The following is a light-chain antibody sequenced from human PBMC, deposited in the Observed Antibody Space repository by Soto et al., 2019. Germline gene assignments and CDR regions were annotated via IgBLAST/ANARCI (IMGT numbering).Light chain of an antibody. CDR3: QQRATWPLT. V-gene: IGKV3-11*01. CDR1: QNINNY. CDR2: GAS. Sequence: EIVLTQSPATLSLSPGERATLSCRASQNINNYLAWYQQKPGQTPRLLIHGASNRATGVPGRFRGSGSGTDFTLTISSLEPEDFAVYYCQQRATWPLTFGQGTKVEVK. J-gene: IGKJ1*01.